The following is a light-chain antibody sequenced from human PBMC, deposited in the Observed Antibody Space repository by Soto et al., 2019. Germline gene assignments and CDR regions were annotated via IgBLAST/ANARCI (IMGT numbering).Light chain of an antibody. V-gene: IGLV2-14*01. J-gene: IGLJ1*01. CDR3: SSYTITSTPYV. Sequence: QSVLTQPASVSGSPGQSITISCTGTSSDIGGYNYVSWYQQHPGKAPKLMIYGVTNRPSGVSNRFSGSKSGNTASLTISGLQAEDEADYYCSSYTITSTPYVFGNGTKLTVL. CDR2: GVT. CDR1: SSDIGGYNY.